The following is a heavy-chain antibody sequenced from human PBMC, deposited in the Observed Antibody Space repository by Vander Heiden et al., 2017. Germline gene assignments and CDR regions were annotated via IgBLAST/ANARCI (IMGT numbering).Heavy chain of an antibody. CDR1: GGSFSAYY. D-gene: IGHD5-18*01. CDR2: INPSGST. CDR3: ARGRRIQLWPPRVFDY. Sequence: VPLQPQGAGLLTPSETLSLTCAVHGGSFSAYYCTWICPRPGQGLEWIGEINPSGSTNYNPSLKSRVTISVDTSKNHFSLKLSSVTAADTAVYYCARGRRIQLWPPRVFDYWGQGTLVTVSS. J-gene: IGHJ4*02. V-gene: IGHV4-34*01.